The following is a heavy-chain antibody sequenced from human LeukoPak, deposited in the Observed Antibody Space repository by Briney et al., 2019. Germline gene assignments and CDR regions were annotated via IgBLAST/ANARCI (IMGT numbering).Heavy chain of an antibody. D-gene: IGHD6-13*01. Sequence: SETLSLTCAVYGGSFSGYYWSWIRQPPGKGLEWIGEINHSGSTNYNPSLKSRVTISVDTSKNQFSLKLSSVTAADTAVYYCARDATGSDSSPPDYWGQGTLVTVSS. J-gene: IGHJ4*02. V-gene: IGHV4-34*01. CDR1: GGSFSGYY. CDR2: INHSGST. CDR3: ARDATGSDSSPPDY.